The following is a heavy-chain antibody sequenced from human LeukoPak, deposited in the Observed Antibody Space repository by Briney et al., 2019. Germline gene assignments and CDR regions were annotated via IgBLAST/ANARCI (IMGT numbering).Heavy chain of an antibody. J-gene: IGHJ4*02. Sequence: TGGSLRLSCAASGVTVSSSYMSWVRQAPGKGLELVSTMYSGGGTDYADSVKGRFTISRDNSKNTLFLQMNSLRAEDTAVYYCARDPSPFYADYGYWGQGTLVTVSS. D-gene: IGHD4-17*01. CDR1: GVTVSSSY. V-gene: IGHV3-66*01. CDR3: ARDPSPFYADYGY. CDR2: MYSGGGT.